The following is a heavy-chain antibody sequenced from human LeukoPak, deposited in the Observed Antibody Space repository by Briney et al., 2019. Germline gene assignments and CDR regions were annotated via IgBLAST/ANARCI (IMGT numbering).Heavy chain of an antibody. Sequence: AASVKVSCKASGYTFTSYDINWVRQATGQGLEWMGWMNPYSGNTGYAQKFQGRVTMTRNTSISTAYMELSSLRSEDTAVYYCARIGWGCCGNFAYYYYYMDVWGKGTTVTVSS. J-gene: IGHJ6*03. V-gene: IGHV1-8*01. CDR2: MNPYSGNT. D-gene: IGHD4-23*01. CDR1: GYTFTSYD. CDR3: ARIGWGCCGNFAYYYYYMDV.